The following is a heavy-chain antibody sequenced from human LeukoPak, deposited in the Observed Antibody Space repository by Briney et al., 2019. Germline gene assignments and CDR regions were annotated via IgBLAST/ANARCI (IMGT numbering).Heavy chain of an antibody. CDR1: GYTLTELS. CDR2: FDPEDGET. Sequence: ASVKVSCKVSGYTLTELSIHWVRQAPGKGLEWMGGFDPEDGETIYAQKFQGRVTMTEDTSTDTAYMELSSLRSEDTAVYYCVTLAWFGEAYGMDVWGQGTTVTVSS. V-gene: IGHV1-24*01. J-gene: IGHJ6*02. CDR3: VTLAWFGEAYGMDV. D-gene: IGHD3-10*01.